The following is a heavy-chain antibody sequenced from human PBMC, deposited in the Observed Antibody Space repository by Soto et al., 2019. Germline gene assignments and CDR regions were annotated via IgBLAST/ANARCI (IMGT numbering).Heavy chain of an antibody. Sequence: SETLSLTCTVSGGSISSYYCSWIRQPPGKGLEWIGYIYYSGSTNYNPPLKSRVTISVDTSKNQFSLKLSSVTAADTAVYYCARHGREDESELIPIDYWGQGTLVTVS. V-gene: IGHV4-59*08. D-gene: IGHD2-15*01. CDR3: ARHGREDESELIPIDY. J-gene: IGHJ4*02. CDR2: IYYSGST. CDR1: GGSISSYY.